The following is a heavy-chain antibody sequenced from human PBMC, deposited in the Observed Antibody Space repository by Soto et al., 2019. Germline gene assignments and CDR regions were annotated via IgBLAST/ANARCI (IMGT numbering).Heavy chain of an antibody. V-gene: IGHV3-30-3*01. CDR1: GFIFNNYA. J-gene: IGHJ4*02. D-gene: IGHD3-10*01. CDR2: ISYDGSSK. CDR3: ARGDGYFYGNTFDS. Sequence: QVQLVESGGGVVQPGRSLRLSCAASGFIFNNYAMHWVRQAPGKGLEWVAFISYDGSSKYYADSVTGRFTVSRDSSRNTLYLQMNSLRADDTAVYYCARGDGYFYGNTFDSWGQGTLVTVSS.